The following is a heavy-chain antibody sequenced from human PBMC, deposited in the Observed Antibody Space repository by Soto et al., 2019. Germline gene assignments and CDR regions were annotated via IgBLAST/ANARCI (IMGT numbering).Heavy chain of an antibody. J-gene: IGHJ5*02. Sequence: ASVKVSCKDSGYTFTSYDINWVRQATGQGLEWMGWMNPNSGNTGYAQKFQGRVTMTRNTSISTAYMELSSLRSEDTAVYYCARATYDSSGYYALDWFDPWGQGTLVTVS. CDR3: ARATYDSSGYYALDWFDP. D-gene: IGHD3-22*01. CDR1: GYTFTSYD. V-gene: IGHV1-8*01. CDR2: MNPNSGNT.